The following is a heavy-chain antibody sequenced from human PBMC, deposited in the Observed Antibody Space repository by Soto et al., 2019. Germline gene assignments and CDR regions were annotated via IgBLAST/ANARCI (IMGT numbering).Heavy chain of an antibody. Sequence: VQLVESGGGVVQPGRSLRLSCAASGFTFSSDAMHWVRQAPGKGLEWVAVISGSGGSTYYADSVKGRFTISRDNSKNTLYLQMNSLRAEDTAVYYCAKCLGWLQPVEDYWGQGTLVTVSS. CDR1: GFTFSSDA. D-gene: IGHD5-18*01. J-gene: IGHJ4*02. CDR3: AKCLGWLQPVEDY. CDR2: ISGSGGST. V-gene: IGHV3-23*04.